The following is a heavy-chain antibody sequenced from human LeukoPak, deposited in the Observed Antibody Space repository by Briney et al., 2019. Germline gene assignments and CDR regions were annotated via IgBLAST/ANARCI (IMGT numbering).Heavy chain of an antibody. Sequence: LRLSCAASGFTFSSYAMSWIRQHPGKGLEWIGYIYYSGSTYYNPSLKSRVTISVDTSKNQFSLKLSSVTAADTAVYYCARAIKGPYYYDSSGYVHFDYWGQGTLVTVSS. D-gene: IGHD3-22*01. CDR2: IYYSGST. CDR1: GFTFSSYA. V-gene: IGHV4-31*02. J-gene: IGHJ4*02. CDR3: ARAIKGPYYYDSSGYVHFDY.